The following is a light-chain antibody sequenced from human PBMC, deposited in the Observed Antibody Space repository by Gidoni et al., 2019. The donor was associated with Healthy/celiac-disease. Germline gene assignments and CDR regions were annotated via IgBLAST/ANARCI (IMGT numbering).Light chain of an antibody. CDR2: KAS. CDR1: QSISSW. V-gene: IGKV1-5*03. J-gene: IGKJ3*01. CDR3: QQYNSYSFT. Sequence: DIQTTQTPSTPSASVGDRVTITCRASQSISSWLAWYQQKPGKAPKLLIYKASSLESGVPSRFSGSGSATEFTLTISSLQPDDFATYYYQQYNSYSFTFGPGTKVEIK.